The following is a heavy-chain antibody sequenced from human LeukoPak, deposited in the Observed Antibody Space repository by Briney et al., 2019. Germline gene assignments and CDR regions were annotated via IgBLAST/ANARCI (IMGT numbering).Heavy chain of an antibody. Sequence: PSETLSLTCTVSGDSISSYYWSWIRQCPGQGPEWIGCVYYSGGSSNSNYTPPLRSRFTISGDTSKNTLSLQMTSLTTADTAKYYCARHLDWYFLLWGGGALVSDPS. CDR1: GDSISSYY. J-gene: IGHJ2*01. CDR2: VYYSGGSSNS. CDR3: ARHLDWYFLL. V-gene: IGHV4-59*08. D-gene: IGHD3-16*01.